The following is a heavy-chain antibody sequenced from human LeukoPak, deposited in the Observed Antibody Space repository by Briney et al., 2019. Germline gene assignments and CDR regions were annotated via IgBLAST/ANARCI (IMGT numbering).Heavy chain of an antibody. CDR2: ISGSGGST. CDR1: GFTFGSYG. CDR3: AKVTGGIAVAGIVFDY. Sequence: GGTLRLSCAASGFTFGSYGMSWVRQAPGKGLEWVSVISGSGGSTYYADSVKGRFTISRDNSKNTLYLQMNSLRAEDTAVYYCAKVTGGIAVAGIVFDYWGQGTLVTVSS. V-gene: IGHV3-23*01. J-gene: IGHJ4*02. D-gene: IGHD6-19*01.